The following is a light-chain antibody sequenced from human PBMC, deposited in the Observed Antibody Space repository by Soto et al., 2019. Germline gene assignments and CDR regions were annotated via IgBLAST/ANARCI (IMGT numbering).Light chain of an antibody. Sequence: EIVLTQSPGTLSLSPGERATLSCRASQSVSSSYLAWYQQKPGQAPRFLIYGASSRATGIPDRFSGSGSGTDFTLTISRLEPEDFAVYYCQQYGSSPVLTFGGGTKVDIK. CDR3: QQYGSSPVLT. CDR2: GAS. V-gene: IGKV3-20*01. J-gene: IGKJ4*01. CDR1: QSVSSSY.